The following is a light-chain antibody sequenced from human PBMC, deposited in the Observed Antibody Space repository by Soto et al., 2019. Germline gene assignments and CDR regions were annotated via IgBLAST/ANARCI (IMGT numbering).Light chain of an antibody. J-gene: IGLJ1*01. CDR3: CSYAGTYYV. Sequence: QSVLSQPPSAAGSPGQSVTISCTGTSSDVGGYKYVSWYQQHPGKAPKIMIYEINKRSSGVPDRFWGSKSGNTASLTISELQAEDEAEYYCCSYAGTYYVFGTGTEATVL. CDR2: EIN. CDR1: SSDVGGYKY. V-gene: IGLV2-8*01.